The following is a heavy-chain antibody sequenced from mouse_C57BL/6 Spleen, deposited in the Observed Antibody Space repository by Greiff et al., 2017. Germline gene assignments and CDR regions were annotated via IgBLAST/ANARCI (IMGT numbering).Heavy chain of an antibody. V-gene: IGHV1-42*01. CDR2: INPSTGGT. CDR3: ARRNSNYYYAMDY. CDR1: GYSFTGYY. J-gene: IGHJ4*01. Sequence: EVQLQQSGPELVKPGASVKISCKASGYSFTGYYMNWVKQSPEKSLEWIGEINPSTGGTTYNQKFKAKATLTVDKSSSTAYMQLKSLTSEDSAVYYCARRNSNYYYAMDYWGQGTSVTVSS.